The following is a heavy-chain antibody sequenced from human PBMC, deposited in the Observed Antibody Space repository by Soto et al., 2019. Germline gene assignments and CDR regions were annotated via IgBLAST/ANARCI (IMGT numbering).Heavy chain of an antibody. CDR1: GFNFSSYG. CDR3: ARDQTDSGGYSDS. D-gene: IGHD3-22*01. J-gene: IGHJ4*02. CDR2: IWNDGSNE. V-gene: IGHV3-33*01. Sequence: TGGSLRLSCEASGFNFSSYGIHWVRQAPGKGLEWVAIIWNDGSNEYYADSVKGRFTISRDNSKNTVYLQVSKLRAEDTAVYFCARDQTDSGGYSDSWGQGTLVTAPQ.